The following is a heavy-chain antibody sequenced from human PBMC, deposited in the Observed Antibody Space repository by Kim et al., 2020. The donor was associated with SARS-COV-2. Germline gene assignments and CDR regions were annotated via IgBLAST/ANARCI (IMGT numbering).Heavy chain of an antibody. Sequence: GGSLRLSCAASGFTFSSYSMNWVRQAPGKGLEWVSSISSSSSYIYYADSVKGRFTISRDNAKNSLYLQMNTLRAEDTAVYYCARGANSLLGYCSSTSCEPGRKRSRYNVFDPWGQGTLVTVSS. D-gene: IGHD2-2*01. J-gene: IGHJ5*02. CDR1: GFTFSSYS. V-gene: IGHV3-21*01. CDR2: ISSSSSYI. CDR3: ARGANSLLGYCSSTSCEPGRKRSRYNVFDP.